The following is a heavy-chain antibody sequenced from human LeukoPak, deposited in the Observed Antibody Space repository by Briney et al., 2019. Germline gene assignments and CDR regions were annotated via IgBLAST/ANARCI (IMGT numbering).Heavy chain of an antibody. J-gene: IGHJ6*02. CDR1: GFTVSSNY. D-gene: IGHD3-22*01. CDR2: IYSGGST. CDR3: ARDLYYYDSSGYYGPYYYYGMDV. Sequence: PGGSLRLSCAASGFTVSSNYMSWVRQAPGKGLEWVSVIYSGGSTYYADSVTGRFTISRDNSKNTLYLQMNSLRAEDTAVYYCARDLYYYDSSGYYGPYYYYGMDVWGQGTTVTVSS. V-gene: IGHV3-66*01.